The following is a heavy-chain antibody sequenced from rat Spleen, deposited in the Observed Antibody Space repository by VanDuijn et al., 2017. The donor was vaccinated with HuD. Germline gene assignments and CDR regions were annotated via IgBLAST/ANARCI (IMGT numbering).Heavy chain of an antibody. D-gene: IGHD3-2*01. V-gene: IGHV5-25*01. CDR1: GFTFSNSY. Sequence: EVQLVESGGGLVQPGRSMKLSCAASGFTFSNSYMAWVRQAPTKGLEWVASISTGGDNSYYRDSVKGRFTISRDNAKSTLYLQMNSLRSEDTATYYCTRGGNPDWWGQGVMVTVSS. CDR3: TRGGNPDW. J-gene: IGHJ2*01. CDR2: ISTGGDNS.